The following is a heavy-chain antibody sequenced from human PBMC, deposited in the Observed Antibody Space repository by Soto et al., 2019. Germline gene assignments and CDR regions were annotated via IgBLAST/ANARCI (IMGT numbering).Heavy chain of an antibody. D-gene: IGHD3-22*01. CDR2: ISAYNGNT. Sequence: QVQLVQSGGEVKKPGASVKVSCKASGYTFNTYGITWVRQGPGQGLEWMGWISAYNGNTNYAQKVQGRVTMTTDTSTSTAYMELRSLRSDDTAVYYCARAVDYYDSSGYYTHEYFQHWGQGTLVTVSS. CDR3: ARAVDYYDSSGYYTHEYFQH. J-gene: IGHJ1*01. V-gene: IGHV1-18*01. CDR1: GYTFNTYG.